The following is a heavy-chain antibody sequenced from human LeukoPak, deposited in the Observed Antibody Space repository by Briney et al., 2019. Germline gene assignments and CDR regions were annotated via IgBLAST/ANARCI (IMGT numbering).Heavy chain of an antibody. CDR1: GFTFSNAW. CDR2: IFSDGST. Sequence: GGSLRLSCAASGFTFSNAWMSWVRQAPGKGLEWVSVIFSDGSTYYANSVKGRFTISRDNSKSTLYLQMNSLRAEDTAVYYCARDDNWNDGVGFDYWGQGTLVTVSS. J-gene: IGHJ4*02. CDR3: ARDDNWNDGVGFDY. V-gene: IGHV3-53*01. D-gene: IGHD1-1*01.